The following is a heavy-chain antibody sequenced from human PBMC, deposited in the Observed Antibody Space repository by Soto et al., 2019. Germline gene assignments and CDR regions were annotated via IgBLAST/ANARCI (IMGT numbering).Heavy chain of an antibody. CDR1: GYRFTSYW. V-gene: IGHV5-51*01. D-gene: IGHD3-22*01. Sequence: PGESLKVCCRTSGYRFTSYWIAWVRQMPGKGLEWMGIIFPSDSDTRYSPSFQGQVTISADRSTSTVFLQWASLKASDTAVYFCARKDKSGYFNWFDPWGQGTLVPVS. CDR3: ARKDKSGYFNWFDP. J-gene: IGHJ5*02. CDR2: IFPSDSDT.